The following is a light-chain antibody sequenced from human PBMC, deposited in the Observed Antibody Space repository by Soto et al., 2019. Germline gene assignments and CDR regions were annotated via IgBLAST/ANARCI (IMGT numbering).Light chain of an antibody. CDR2: GAS. J-gene: IGKJ4*01. CDR3: QQYNNWPLT. Sequence: EIVMTQSPATLSVSPGERATLSCRASQSISNNLSWYQQKPGQAPRLVIKGASTRATGIPARFSGSGSGTDFTLTISSLQSEDFAVYYCQQYNNWPLTFGGGTKVEIK. CDR1: QSISNN. V-gene: IGKV3-15*01.